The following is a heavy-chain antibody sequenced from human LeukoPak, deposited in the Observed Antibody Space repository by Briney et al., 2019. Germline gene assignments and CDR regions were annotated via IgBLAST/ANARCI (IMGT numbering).Heavy chain of an antibody. CDR1: GFTFSSYW. J-gene: IGHJ4*02. D-gene: IGHD6-6*01. CDR3: ARGYSSSYRIDY. V-gene: IGHV3-74*01. CDR2: INTDGSST. Sequence: QPGGSLRLSCAASGFTFSSYWMHWVRQAPGKGLVWVSRINTDGSSTTYADSVKGRFTISRDNAKNTLYLQMNSLSAEDTAVYYCARGYSSSYRIDYWGQGTLVTVSS.